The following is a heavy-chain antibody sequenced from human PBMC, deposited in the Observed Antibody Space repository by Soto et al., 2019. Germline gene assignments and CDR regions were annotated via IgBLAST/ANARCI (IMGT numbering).Heavy chain of an antibody. V-gene: IGHV3-48*01. J-gene: IGHJ5*02. CDR1: GFTFSSYS. Sequence: EVQLVESGGSLVQPGGSLRLSCAASGFTFSSYSMDWVCQAPGKRLEWVSYISSSSSTIYYADSVKGRFTISRDNAKNSLYLQMNSLRADDTAVYYCAREYSSWGYNWFDPWGQGTLVTVSS. CDR3: AREYSSWGYNWFDP. CDR2: ISSSSSTI. D-gene: IGHD6-13*01.